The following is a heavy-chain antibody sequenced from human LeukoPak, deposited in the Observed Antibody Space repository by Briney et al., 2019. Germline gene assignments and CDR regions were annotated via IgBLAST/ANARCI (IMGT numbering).Heavy chain of an antibody. CDR3: ARDVTRSHFDY. Sequence: PGGSLRLSCTASGFTFSTYSMNWVRQAPGKGLEWVSFISSSSDSLYYADSVKGGFTISRDNAKNSLYLQMNSLRAEDTAVYYCARDVTRSHFDYWGQGTLVTVSS. J-gene: IGHJ4*02. D-gene: IGHD4-23*01. CDR2: ISSSSDSL. V-gene: IGHV3-48*01. CDR1: GFTFSTYS.